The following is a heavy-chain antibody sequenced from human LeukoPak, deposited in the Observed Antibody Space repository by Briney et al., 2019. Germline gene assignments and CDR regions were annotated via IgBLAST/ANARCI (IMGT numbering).Heavy chain of an antibody. CDR2: IKQDGREK. CDR3: ARDSTVTLSYGMDV. V-gene: IGHV3-7*03. Sequence: PGGSLRLSCAASGFTFSTYWMTWVRQAPGKGLEWVANIKQDGREKYYVDFVKGRFTISRDNAKNSLYLQMNSPRAEDSAVYYCARDSTVTLSYGMDVWGQGTTVTVSS. J-gene: IGHJ6*02. CDR1: GFTFSTYW. D-gene: IGHD4-17*01.